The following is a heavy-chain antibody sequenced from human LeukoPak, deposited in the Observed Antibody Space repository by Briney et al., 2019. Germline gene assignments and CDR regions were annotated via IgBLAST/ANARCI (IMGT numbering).Heavy chain of an antibody. V-gene: IGHV3-74*01. CDR2: INGDGSST. D-gene: IGHD5-24*01. CDR3: ARGGDVYRASVLDY. J-gene: IGHJ4*02. Sequence: PGGSLRLSCAASGFTFSSYWMHWVRQAPGKGLVWVSVINGDGSSTRYPDSVRGRFTISRDNAKNTLYLQMNSLRAEDTAVYYCARGGDVYRASVLDYLGQGNLVTASS. CDR1: GFTFSSYW.